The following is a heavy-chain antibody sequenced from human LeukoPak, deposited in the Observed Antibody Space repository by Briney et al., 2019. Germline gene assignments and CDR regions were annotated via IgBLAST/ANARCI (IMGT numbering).Heavy chain of an antibody. Sequence: SETLSLTCAVYGGSFSGYYWSWIRQPSGKGLEWIGEINHSGSTNYNPSLKSRATISVATSKNQFSLKLSSVTAADTAVYYCARGRSGSSTYDAFDIWGQGTMVTVSS. V-gene: IGHV4-34*01. D-gene: IGHD1-26*01. J-gene: IGHJ3*02. CDR2: INHSGST. CDR3: ARGRSGSSTYDAFDI. CDR1: GGSFSGYY.